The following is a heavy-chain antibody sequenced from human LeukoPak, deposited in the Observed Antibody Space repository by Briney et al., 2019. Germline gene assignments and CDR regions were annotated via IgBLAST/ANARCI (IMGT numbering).Heavy chain of an antibody. CDR2: IIPIFGTA. Sequence: ASVKFSCKASGVTFRSYAISWVRQAPGQGLEWMGGIIPIFGTANYAQKFQGRVTITTDESTITAYMELSSLRSEDTAVYYCARSTYYGILNAFDIWGQGTMVTVSS. D-gene: IGHD3-9*01. CDR1: GVTFRSYA. CDR3: ARSTYYGILNAFDI. V-gene: IGHV1-69*05. J-gene: IGHJ3*02.